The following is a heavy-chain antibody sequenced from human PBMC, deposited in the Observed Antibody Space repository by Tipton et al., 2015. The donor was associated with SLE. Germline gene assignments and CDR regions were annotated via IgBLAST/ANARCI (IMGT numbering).Heavy chain of an antibody. D-gene: IGHD5-18*01. CDR1: GYSISSGYY. CDR2: ISHSENT. Sequence: TLSLTCAVSGYSISSGYYWGWIRQPPGKGLEWIGSISHSENTYYNPSLKSRVTISVDTSKKQFSLRLNSVTAADTAVYYCARGVAGYFMYCYMDVWGKGTTVTISS. V-gene: IGHV4-38-2*01. CDR3: ARGVAGYFMYCYMDV. J-gene: IGHJ6*03.